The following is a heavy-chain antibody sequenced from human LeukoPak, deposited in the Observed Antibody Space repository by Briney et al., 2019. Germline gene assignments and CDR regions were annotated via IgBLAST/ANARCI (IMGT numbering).Heavy chain of an antibody. CDR1: GGTFSSYA. V-gene: IGHV1-69*13. D-gene: IGHD5-18*01. CDR3: ASSPVTWIQLWFGY. J-gene: IGHJ4*02. Sequence: SVKVSCKASGGTFSSYAISWVRQAPGQGLEWMGGIIPIFGTANYAQKFQGRVTITADESTSTAYMELSSLRSGDTAVYYCASSPVTWIQLWFGYWGQGTLVTVSS. CDR2: IIPIFGTA.